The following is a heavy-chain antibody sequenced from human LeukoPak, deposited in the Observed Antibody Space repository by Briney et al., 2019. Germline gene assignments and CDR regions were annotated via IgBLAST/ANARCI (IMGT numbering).Heavy chain of an antibody. J-gene: IGHJ6*03. D-gene: IGHD3-16*01. CDR1: GGSTSGPY. V-gene: IGHV4-59*11. Sequence: SQTLSLTCTVSGGSTSGPYWSWVRHPPGKGLQWIGDVYYSGSTHQNTSLKSRVTISVDTSKNQFSLKLRSVTAADTAVYYCARVMGDLASLYHMDVCGKGTTVTVSS. CDR2: VYYSGST. CDR3: ARVMGDLASLYHMDV.